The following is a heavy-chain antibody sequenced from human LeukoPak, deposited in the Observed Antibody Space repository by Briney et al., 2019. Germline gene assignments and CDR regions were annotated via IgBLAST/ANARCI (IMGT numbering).Heavy chain of an antibody. CDR1: GYGSGFSFTSHW. D-gene: IGHD6-13*01. Sequence: GESLKISCKGSGYGSGFSFTSHWIAWVRQMPGKGLEWMGIIYPRDSNTIYSPSFQGQVTISVDTSINTAYLQWISLKASDTAMYYCARHPIAAGGAYNWFDPWGQGTLVTVSS. J-gene: IGHJ5*02. V-gene: IGHV5-51*01. CDR2: IYPRDSNT. CDR3: ARHPIAAGGAYNWFDP.